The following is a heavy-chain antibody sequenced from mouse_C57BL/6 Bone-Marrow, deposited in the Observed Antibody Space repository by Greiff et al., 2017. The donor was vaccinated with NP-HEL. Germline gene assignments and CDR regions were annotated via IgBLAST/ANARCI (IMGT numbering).Heavy chain of an antibody. D-gene: IGHD2-4*01. Sequence: QVQLQQSGPGLVAPSQSLSITCTVSGFSLTSYGVDWVRQSPGKGLEWLGVIWGVGSTNYNSALKSRLSISKDNSKSQVFLKMNSLQTDDTAMYDCASGYDYDRFAYWGQGTLVTVSA. V-gene: IGHV2-6*01. J-gene: IGHJ3*01. CDR1: GFSLTSYG. CDR2: IWGVGST. CDR3: ASGYDYDRFAY.